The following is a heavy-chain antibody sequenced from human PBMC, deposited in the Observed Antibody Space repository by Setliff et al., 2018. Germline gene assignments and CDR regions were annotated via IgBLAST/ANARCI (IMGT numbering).Heavy chain of an antibody. Sequence: SETLSLTCAASGGTFSDYYWSWIRQHPGKGLEWIGYISYTGRTYFNPSLKSRLTISVDSSKNQFSLRLTSVTAADTAIYFCAACITMVRGVIMKYNWFDPWGPGTLVTVSS. CDR2: ISYTGRT. V-gene: IGHV4-59*04. D-gene: IGHD3-10*01. CDR1: GGTFSDYY. CDR3: AACITMVRGVIMKYNWFDP. J-gene: IGHJ5*02.